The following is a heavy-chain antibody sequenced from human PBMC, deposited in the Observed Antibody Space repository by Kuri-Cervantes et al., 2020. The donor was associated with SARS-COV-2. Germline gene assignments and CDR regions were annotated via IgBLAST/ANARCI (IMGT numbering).Heavy chain of an antibody. V-gene: IGHV3-30*18. CDR2: ISYDGSNK. CDR1: GLTFSSYG. Sequence: GGSLRLSCAASGLTFSSYGMHWVRQAPGKGLEWVAVISYDGSNKYYADSVKGRFTISRDNSKNTLYLQMNSLRAEDTAVYYCAKGEKVLRFLEWLGGMDVWGQGTTVTVSS. D-gene: IGHD3-3*01. CDR3: AKGEKVLRFLEWLGGMDV. J-gene: IGHJ6*02.